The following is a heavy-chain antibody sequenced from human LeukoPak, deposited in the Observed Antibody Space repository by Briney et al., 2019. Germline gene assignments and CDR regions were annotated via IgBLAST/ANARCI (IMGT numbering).Heavy chain of an antibody. CDR3: AREDTAMVMDV. Sequence: ASVKVSCKACGGTFSSYAIRWVRQAPGQGLEWMGGIIPIFGTANYAQKFQGRVTITADKSTSTAYMELSSLRSEDTAVYYCAREDTAMVMDVWGKGTTVTVSS. J-gene: IGHJ6*04. CDR1: GGTFSSYA. D-gene: IGHD5-18*01. CDR2: IIPIFGTA. V-gene: IGHV1-69*06.